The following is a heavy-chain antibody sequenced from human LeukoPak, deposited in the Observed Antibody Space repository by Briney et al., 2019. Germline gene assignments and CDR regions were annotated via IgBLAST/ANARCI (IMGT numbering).Heavy chain of an antibody. V-gene: IGHV4-30-4*01. Sequence: LRLSCAASGFTFSSYTMSWIRQPPGKGLEWIGYIYYSGSTYYNPSLKSRVTISVDTSKNQFSLKLSSVTAADTAVYYCARDMGYRTFGYWGQGTLVTVSS. CDR2: IYYSGST. J-gene: IGHJ4*02. CDR3: ARDMGYRTFGY. CDR1: GFTFSSYT. D-gene: IGHD5-12*01.